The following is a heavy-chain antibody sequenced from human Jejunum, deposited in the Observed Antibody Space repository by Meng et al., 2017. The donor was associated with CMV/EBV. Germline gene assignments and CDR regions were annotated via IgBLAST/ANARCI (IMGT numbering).Heavy chain of an antibody. J-gene: IGHJ4*02. V-gene: IGHV3-74*01. CDR1: GFTLSNYW. CDR3: ARDLWGLGDY. Sequence: CVVSGFTLSNYWMRWVRQAPGKGLVWVSRISLDGSSTNYADSVKGRFTISRDNAKNTVYLQMKSLRVEDTAVYYCARDLWGLGDYWGQGTLVTVSS. CDR2: ISLDGSST. D-gene: IGHD3/OR15-3a*01.